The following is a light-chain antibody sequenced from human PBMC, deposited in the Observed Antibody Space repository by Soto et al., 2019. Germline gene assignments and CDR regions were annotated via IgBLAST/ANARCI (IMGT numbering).Light chain of an antibody. CDR1: QSVSSGY. CDR3: QQYGSSPPP. J-gene: IGKJ4*01. CDR2: GAS. Sequence: EIVLTQSPGTLSLSPGERATLSCRASQSVSSGYLAWYQQKPGQAPRLLIYGASSRATGIPDRFSGSGSGTDFTLTISRLEPEDFAVYYCQQYGSSPPPFGGGTKVEIK. V-gene: IGKV3-20*01.